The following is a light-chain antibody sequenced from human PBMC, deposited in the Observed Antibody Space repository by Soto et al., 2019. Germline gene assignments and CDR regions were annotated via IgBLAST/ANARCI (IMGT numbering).Light chain of an antibody. CDR1: QSLLHSNGYNY. CDR3: MQYVHTPRT. Sequence: DIVMTQSPLSLTVTPVEPASISCRSSQSLLHSNGYNYLDWYLQKPVQSPQLLIYAGSNRASGVPDRFSGSGSATDFTRKISRVEAEDVGTYYCMQYVHTPRTFGTGPKLEIK. V-gene: IGKV2-28*01. J-gene: IGKJ2*01. CDR2: AGS.